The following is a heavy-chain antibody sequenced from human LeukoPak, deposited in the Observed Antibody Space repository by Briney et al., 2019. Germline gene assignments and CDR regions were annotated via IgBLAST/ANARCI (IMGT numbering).Heavy chain of an antibody. V-gene: IGHV3-13*01. D-gene: IGHD5-24*01. CDR2: IGIRGDT. J-gene: IGHJ4*02. CDR3: SRGIDGYDSIVDY. CDR1: GFTFIDYD. Sequence: GGSLRLSCAASGFTFIDYDMHWVRQVIGKGLEWVSAIGIRGDTHYSGSVKGRFTISRDNSKNTLYLQMNSLRVEDTAVYYCSRGIDGYDSIVDYWGQGTLVTVSS.